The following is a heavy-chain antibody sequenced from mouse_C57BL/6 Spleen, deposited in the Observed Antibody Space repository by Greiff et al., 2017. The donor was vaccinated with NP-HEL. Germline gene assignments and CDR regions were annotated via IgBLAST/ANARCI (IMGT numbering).Heavy chain of an antibody. CDR3: ARSTLRGYAMDY. D-gene: IGHD2-4*01. J-gene: IGHJ4*01. V-gene: IGHV1-52*01. Sequence: QVQLQQPGAELVRPGSSMKLSCKASGYTFTSYWMHWVKQRPIQGLEWIGNIDPSDSETHYNQKFKDKATLTVDKSSSTAYMQLSSLTSEDSAVYYCARSTLRGYAMDYWGQGTSVTVSS. CDR1: GYTFTSYW. CDR2: IDPSDSET.